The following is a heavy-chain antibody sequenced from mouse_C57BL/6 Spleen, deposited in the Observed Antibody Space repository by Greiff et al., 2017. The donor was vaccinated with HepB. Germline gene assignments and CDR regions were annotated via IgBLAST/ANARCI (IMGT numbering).Heavy chain of an antibody. D-gene: IGHD1-1*01. CDR2: IYPGDGDT. J-gene: IGHJ4*01. CDR1: GYAFSSYW. CDR3: ASSITTVGYAMDY. Sequence: VQLQQSGAELVKPGASVKISCKASGYAFSSYWMNWVKQRPGKGLEWIGQIYPGDGDTNYNGKFKGKATLTADNSSSTAYMQLSSLTSEDSAVYFCASSITTVGYAMDYWGQGTSVTVSS. V-gene: IGHV1-80*01.